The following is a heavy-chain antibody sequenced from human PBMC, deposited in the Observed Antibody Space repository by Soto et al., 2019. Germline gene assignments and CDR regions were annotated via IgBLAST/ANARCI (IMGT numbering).Heavy chain of an antibody. CDR3: AKGLSIAAIDY. D-gene: IGHD6-13*01. V-gene: IGHV3-9*01. CDR1: GFTFDAYA. CDR2: ITWNSDRV. Sequence: EVQLVESGGGLVQPGRSLRLSCTASGFTFDAYALHWVRQAPGKGLEWVSGITWNSDRVDYADSVKGRFTVSRDNARNSLYLKMNSLRPEDTASYFCAKGLSIAAIDYWGQGTLVTVSS. J-gene: IGHJ4*02.